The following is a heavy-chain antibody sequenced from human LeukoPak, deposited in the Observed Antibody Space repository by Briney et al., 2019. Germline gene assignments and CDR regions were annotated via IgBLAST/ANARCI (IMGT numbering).Heavy chain of an antibody. CDR3: ARAARDGYNPPPYYYYDMDV. CDR1: GFTFSRYA. J-gene: IGHJ6*03. D-gene: IGHD5-24*01. V-gene: IGHV3-30*04. CDR2: ISYDGSNK. Sequence: GRSLRLSCAASGFTFSRYAMHWVRQAPGKGLEWVTIISYDGSNKYYADSVKGRFTISRDNSKNTLYMQMNSLRAEDTAVYYCARAARDGYNPPPYYYYDMDVWGKGTTVTVSS.